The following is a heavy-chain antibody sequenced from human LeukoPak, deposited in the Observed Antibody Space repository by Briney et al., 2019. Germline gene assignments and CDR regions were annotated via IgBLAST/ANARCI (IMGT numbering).Heavy chain of an antibody. CDR2: ISTSANT. CDR1: GSSVTTNY. D-gene: IGHD4-11*01. CDR3: VKEAPGTTIYY. J-gene: IGHJ4*02. Sequence: GPSLRLSCAASGSSVTTNYMSWVRPAPREGLEWVSAISTSANTYYAVSVKGRFTISRDSSTNTVYLQMDSLRAEDTAVYFCVKEAPGTTIYYWGQGTLVTVSS. V-gene: IGHV3-66*01.